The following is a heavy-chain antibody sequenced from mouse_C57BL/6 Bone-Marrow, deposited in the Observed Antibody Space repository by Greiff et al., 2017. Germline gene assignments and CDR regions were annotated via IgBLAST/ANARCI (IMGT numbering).Heavy chain of an antibody. D-gene: IGHD2-1*01. CDR3: ARGLLPPFDY. J-gene: IGHJ2*01. CDR2: ISDGGSYT. Sequence: EVHLVESGGGLVKPGGSLKLSCAASGFTFSSYAMSWVRQTPEKRLEWVATISDGGSYTYYPDNVKGRFTISRDNAKNNLYRQMSHLKSEDTAMYYCARGLLPPFDYWGQGTTLTVSS. V-gene: IGHV5-4*01. CDR1: GFTFSSYA.